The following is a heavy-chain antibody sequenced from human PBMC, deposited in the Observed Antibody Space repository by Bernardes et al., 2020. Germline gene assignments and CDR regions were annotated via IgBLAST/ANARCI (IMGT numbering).Heavy chain of an antibody. Sequence: GGSLRLSCAASGFTFDDYTMHWVRQAPGKGLEWVSLISWDGGSTYYADSVKGRFTISRDNSKNSLYLQMNSLRTEDTALYYCAAQEGIAPYWGQGTLVTVSS. J-gene: IGHJ4*02. D-gene: IGHD6-13*01. V-gene: IGHV3-43*01. CDR1: GFTFDDYT. CDR2: ISWDGGST. CDR3: AAQEGIAPY.